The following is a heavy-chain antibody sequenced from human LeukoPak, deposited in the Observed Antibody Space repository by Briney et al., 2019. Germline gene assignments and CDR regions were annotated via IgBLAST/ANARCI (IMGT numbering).Heavy chain of an antibody. CDR3: ARVPNNYDSYYFDY. V-gene: IGHV4-39*07. CDR1: GGSISSSSYY. CDR2: IYYSGST. J-gene: IGHJ4*02. Sequence: SETLSLTCTVSGGSISSSSYYWGWIRQPPGKGLEWIGSIYYSGSTYYNPSLKSRVTISVDTSKNQFSLKLSPVTAADTAVYYFARVPNNYDSYYFDYWGQGTLVTVSS. D-gene: IGHD3-22*01.